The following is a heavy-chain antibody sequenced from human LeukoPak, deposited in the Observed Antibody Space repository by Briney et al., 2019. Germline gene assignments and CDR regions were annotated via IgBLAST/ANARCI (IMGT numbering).Heavy chain of an antibody. CDR2: FDPEDGET. CDR1: GYTLTELS. CDR3: ARDPTPPGSIQLWFDSPYYFDY. V-gene: IGHV1-24*01. D-gene: IGHD5-18*01. Sequence: ASVKVSCKVSGYTLTELSMHWVRQAPGKGLEWMGGFDPEDGETIYAQKFQGRVTMTEDTSTDTAYMELSSLRSEDTAVYYCARDPTPPGSIQLWFDSPYYFDYWGQGTLVTVSS. J-gene: IGHJ4*02.